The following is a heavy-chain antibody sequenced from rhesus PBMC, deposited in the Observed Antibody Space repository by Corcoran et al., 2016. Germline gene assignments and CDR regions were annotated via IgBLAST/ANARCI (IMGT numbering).Heavy chain of an antibody. V-gene: IGHV4-106*01. D-gene: IGHD6-13*01. J-gene: IGHJ4*01. CDR2: IYGSGGGT. CDR3: ARVGSWSLSFDY. Sequence: QVQLQESGPGLVKPSETLSLTCAVSGGSISDDYYWSWIRQPPGKGLEWIGYIYGSGGGTNYNPSLKNRVTISIDTSKNQFSLKLSSVTAADTAVYYCARVGSWSLSFDYWGQGVLVTVSS. CDR1: GGSISDDYY.